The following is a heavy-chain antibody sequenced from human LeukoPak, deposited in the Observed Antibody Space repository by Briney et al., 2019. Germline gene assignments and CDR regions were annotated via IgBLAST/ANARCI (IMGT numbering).Heavy chain of an antibody. J-gene: IGHJ4*02. Sequence: GASVKVSCKASGYTFTSYGISWVRQAPGQGLEWMGWISAYNGNTNYAQKLQGRVTMTRDTSINTAYMELHSLTSEDTAVYYCARGRGGTVVRGYLDYWGQGTLVTVSS. CDR2: ISAYNGNT. CDR3: ARGRGGTVVRGYLDY. D-gene: IGHD3-10*01. V-gene: IGHV1-18*01. CDR1: GYTFTSYG.